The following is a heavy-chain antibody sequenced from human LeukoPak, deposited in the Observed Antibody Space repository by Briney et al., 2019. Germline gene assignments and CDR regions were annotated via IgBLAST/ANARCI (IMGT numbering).Heavy chain of an antibody. D-gene: IGHD1-26*01. J-gene: IGHJ3*02. CDR3: ASGGELDPDAFDI. V-gene: IGHV4-59*11. CDR2: IYYSGSS. CDR1: GDSISSHY. Sequence: SETLSLTCTVSGDSISSHYWSWFRRPPGEGLEWIGYIYYSGSSNYNPSLMSRVTISVDPSKNQFSLQLSPVTAADTAVYYCASGGELDPDAFDIWGQGTMVTVSS.